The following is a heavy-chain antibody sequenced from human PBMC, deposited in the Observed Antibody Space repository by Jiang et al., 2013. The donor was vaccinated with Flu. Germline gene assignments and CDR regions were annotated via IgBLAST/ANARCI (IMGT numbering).Heavy chain of an antibody. CDR1: G. Sequence: GISWVRQAPGQRPEWMGWINADNSIINYEQRLQGRLTLTRDTSTATAYMDLRSLRSDDTGVYYCALMLRGVPYWGQGTLVTVSS. CDR2: INADNSII. D-gene: IGHD3-10*01. CDR3: ALMLRGVPY. V-gene: IGHV1-18*01. J-gene: IGHJ4*02.